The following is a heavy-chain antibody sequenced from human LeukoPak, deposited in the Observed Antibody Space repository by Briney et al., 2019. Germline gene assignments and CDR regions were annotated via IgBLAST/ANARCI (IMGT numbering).Heavy chain of an antibody. CDR3: ARGPYIALPGTVDF. J-gene: IGHJ4*02. D-gene: IGHD6-19*01. Sequence: ASVKVSCKASGYTFNTYYITWMRQAPGQGLEWMGRISAYNGYTDYAQNLQGRVTMTTDTSTSTVYMELRSLRSDDTAVYYCARGPYIALPGTVDFWGQGTLVTVSS. CDR1: GYTFNTYY. V-gene: IGHV1-18*01. CDR2: ISAYNGYT.